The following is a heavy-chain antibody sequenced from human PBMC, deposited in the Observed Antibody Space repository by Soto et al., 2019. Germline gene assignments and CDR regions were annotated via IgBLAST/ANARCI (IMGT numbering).Heavy chain of an antibody. J-gene: IGHJ4*02. CDR1: GFTFSRHT. V-gene: IGHV3-30-3*01. D-gene: IGHD3-3*01. Sequence: QVQLVESGGGVVQPGRSLRLSCAASGFTFSRHTMHWVRQAPGKGLEWVAAISDDGSNTYYADSVQGQFTISRDNSKNTMYLQMNSLSSEDTAVQHCARDVYANFWSGINTNPYYFGDWGKGTLVTVSS. CDR3: ARDVYANFWSGINTNPYYFGD. CDR2: ISDDGSNT.